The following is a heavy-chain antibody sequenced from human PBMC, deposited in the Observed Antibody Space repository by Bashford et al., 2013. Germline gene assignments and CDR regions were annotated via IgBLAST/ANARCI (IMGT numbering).Heavy chain of an antibody. Sequence: GGSLRLSCAASGFTFSSYNMNWVRQAPGKGLEWVSYISSSSSTISYADSVKGRFTISRDNAKNSLYLQMNSLRDEDTAVYYCARDAKVSSLGYYFDYWGQGTLVTVSS. D-gene: IGHD4/OR15-4a*01. CDR1: GFTFSSYN. CDR3: ARDAKVSSLGYYFDY. V-gene: IGHV3-48*02. J-gene: IGHJ4*02. CDR2: ISSSSSTI.